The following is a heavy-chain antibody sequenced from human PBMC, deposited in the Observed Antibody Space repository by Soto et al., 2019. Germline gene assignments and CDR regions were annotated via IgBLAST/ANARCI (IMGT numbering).Heavy chain of an antibody. V-gene: IGHV3-15*01. CDR2: IKSKTDGGTT. CDR1: GFTFSNAW. CDR3: TTDLKQTYHWYGQWPVQGIRLDY. J-gene: IGHJ4*02. Sequence: GGSLRLSCAASGFTFSNAWMSWVRQAPGKGLEWVGRIKSKTDGGTTDYAAPVKGRFTISRDDSKNTLYLQMNSLKTEDTAVYYCTTDLKQTYHWYGQWPVQGIRLDYWGQGTLVTVSS. D-gene: IGHD6-19*01.